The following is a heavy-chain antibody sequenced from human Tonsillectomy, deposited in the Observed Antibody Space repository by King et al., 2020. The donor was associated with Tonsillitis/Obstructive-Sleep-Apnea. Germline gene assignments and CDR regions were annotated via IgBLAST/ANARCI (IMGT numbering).Heavy chain of an antibody. CDR3: ASAVDTAMAYFDY. D-gene: IGHD5-18*01. CDR2: ISSSGSTI. J-gene: IGHJ4*02. Sequence: VQLVESGGGLVQPGGSLRLSCAASGFTFSSYEMNWVRQAPGKGLEWVSYISSSGSTIYYADSVKGRFTISRDNAKNSLYLQMNSLRAEDTAVYYCASAVDTAMAYFDYWGQGPLVTVSS. CDR1: GFTFSSYE. V-gene: IGHV3-48*03.